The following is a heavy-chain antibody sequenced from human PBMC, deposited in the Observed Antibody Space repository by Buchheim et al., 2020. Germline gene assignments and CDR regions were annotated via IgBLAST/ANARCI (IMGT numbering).Heavy chain of an antibody. CDR3: AKDRSSQLQYKIYEHDAFDI. CDR1: GFTFSSYG. V-gene: IGHV3-30*18. J-gene: IGHJ3*02. CDR2: ISYDGSNK. Sequence: QVQLVESGGGVVQPGRSLRLSCAASGFTFSSYGMHWVRQAPGKGLEWVAVISYDGSNKYYADSVKGRFTISRDNSKNTLYLQMNSLRAEDTAVYYCAKDRSSQLQYKIYEHDAFDIWGQGT. D-gene: IGHD5-24*01.